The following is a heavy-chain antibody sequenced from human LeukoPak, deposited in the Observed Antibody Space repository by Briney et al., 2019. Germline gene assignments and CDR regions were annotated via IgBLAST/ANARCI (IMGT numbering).Heavy chain of an antibody. V-gene: IGHV4-61*02. J-gene: IGHJ4*02. Sequence: PSETPSLTCTVSGGSISSGSYYWSWIRQPAGKGLEWIGRIYTSGSTNYNPSLKSRVTITVDTSKNQFSLKLSSVTAADTAVYYCARSSSSWNYDYWGQGTLVTVSS. CDR3: ARSSSSWNYDY. CDR2: IYTSGST. CDR1: GGSISSGSYY. D-gene: IGHD6-13*01.